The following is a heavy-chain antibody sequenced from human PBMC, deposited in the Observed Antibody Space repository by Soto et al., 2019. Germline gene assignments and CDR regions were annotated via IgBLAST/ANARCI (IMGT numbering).Heavy chain of an antibody. CDR2: IYTDGGT. V-gene: IGHV3-66*01. CDR1: GFTFNTYS. Sequence: EVQLVESGGGLVKPGGSLRLSCVASGFTFNTYSMNWVRQAPGKGLEWVSLIYTDGGTYYGDSVKGRFTISRDTSKNTLSLQMTSLRADDTAVYYCARDNSMLGAPFHYWGQGTLVTVSS. J-gene: IGHJ4*02. CDR3: ARDNSMLGAPFHY. D-gene: IGHD3-16*01.